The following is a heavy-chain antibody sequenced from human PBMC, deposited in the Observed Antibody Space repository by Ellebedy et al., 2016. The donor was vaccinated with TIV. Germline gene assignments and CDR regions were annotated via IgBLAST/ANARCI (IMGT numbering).Heavy chain of an antibody. CDR3: ARMGQLWSLGAFDY. D-gene: IGHD5-18*01. J-gene: IGHJ4*02. V-gene: IGHV4-34*01. CDR2: INHSGST. Sequence: MPGGSLRLSCAVYGGSFSGYSWSWIRQPPGKGLEWIGEINHSGSTSYNPSLKSPVTISVDTSKNQFSLKLSSVTAADTAVYYWARMGQLWSLGAFDYWGQGTLVTVSS. CDR1: GGSFSGYS.